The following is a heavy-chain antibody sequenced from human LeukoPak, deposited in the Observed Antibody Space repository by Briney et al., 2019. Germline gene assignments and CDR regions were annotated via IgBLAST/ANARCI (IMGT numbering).Heavy chain of an antibody. J-gene: IGHJ6*03. Sequence: PSETLSLTCAVYGGSFSGYYWSWIRQPPGKGLEWIGEINHSGSTNYNPSLKSRVTISVDTSKNQFSLKLSSVTAADTAVYYCARGNFVRYYYGSGSYGNRYYYYMDVWGKGTTVTVSS. CDR1: GGSFSGYY. CDR3: ARGNFVRYYYGSGSYGNRYYYYMDV. CDR2: INHSGST. V-gene: IGHV4-34*01. D-gene: IGHD3-10*01.